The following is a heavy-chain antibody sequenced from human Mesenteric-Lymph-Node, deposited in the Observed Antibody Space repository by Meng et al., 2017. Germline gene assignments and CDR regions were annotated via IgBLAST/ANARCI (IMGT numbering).Heavy chain of an antibody. D-gene: IGHD5-18*01. CDR2: ITASSRST. CDR3: AREGGYHHDLDY. CDR1: GFTFSSYE. Sequence: GESLKISCAASGFTFSSYEMNWVRQAPGRGLEWVSSITASSRSTFYADSVKGRFTISRDNARNSLFLQVDNLRAEDTAVCYCAREGGYHHDLDYWGQGTMVTVSS. J-gene: IGHJ4*01. V-gene: IGHV3-21*01.